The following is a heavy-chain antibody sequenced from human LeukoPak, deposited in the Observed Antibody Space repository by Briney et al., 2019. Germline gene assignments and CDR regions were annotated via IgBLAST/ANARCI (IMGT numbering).Heavy chain of an antibody. CDR1: GFTFSSYA. CDR3: AKGTVVTHTNEVDY. V-gene: IGHV3-23*01. J-gene: IGHJ4*02. CDR2: ISGSGGTT. D-gene: IGHD4-23*01. Sequence: GSLRLSCAASGFTFSSYAVSWVRQAPGKGLEWVSAISGSGGTTYYADSVKGRFTISRDNSKNTLYLQMNSLRAEDTAVYYCAKGTVVTHTNEVDYWGQGTLVTVSS.